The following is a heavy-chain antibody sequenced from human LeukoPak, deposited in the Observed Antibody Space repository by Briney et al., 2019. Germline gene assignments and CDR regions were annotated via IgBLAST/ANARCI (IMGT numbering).Heavy chain of an antibody. V-gene: IGHV3-30*03. CDR3: ARVKWELHAFDI. J-gene: IGHJ3*02. CDR1: GFTFSSYG. Sequence: PGGSLRLSCAASGFTFSSYGMHWVRQAPGKGLEWVAVISYDGSNKYYADSVKGRFTISRDNSKNTLYLQMNSLRAEDTAVYYCARVKWELHAFDIRGQGTMVTVSS. CDR2: ISYDGSNK. D-gene: IGHD1-26*01.